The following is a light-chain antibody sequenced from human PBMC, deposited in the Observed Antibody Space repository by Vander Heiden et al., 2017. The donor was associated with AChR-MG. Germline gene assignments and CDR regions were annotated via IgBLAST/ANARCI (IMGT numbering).Light chain of an antibody. CDR1: SANSGATCD. CDR2: DNI. CDR3: QSYDSSLNNPYV. J-gene: IGLJ1*01. V-gene: IGLV1-40*01. Sequence: QSVLTQPHSVSGAPGQRVTISCTGSSANSGATCDVRWYQQLPGSAPKLLIYDNINRPSGVPDRFSGSKSGSSASLAITGLQAEDEAEYFCQSYDSSLNNPYVFGTGTKVTVL.